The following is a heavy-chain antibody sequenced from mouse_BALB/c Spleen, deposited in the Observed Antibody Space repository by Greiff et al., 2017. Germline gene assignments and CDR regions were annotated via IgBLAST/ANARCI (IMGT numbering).Heavy chain of an antibody. J-gene: IGHJ3*01. CDR2: INPSNGGT. D-gene: IGHD1-1*01. V-gene: IGHV1S81*02. CDR3: TGGRAWFAY. Sequence: QVQLQQPGAELVKPGASVKLSCKASGYTFTSYYMYWVKQRPGQGLEWIGGINPSNGGTNFNEKFKSKATLTVDKSSSTAYMQLSSLTSEESAVYYCTGGRAWFAYWGQGTLVTVSA. CDR1: GYTFTSYY.